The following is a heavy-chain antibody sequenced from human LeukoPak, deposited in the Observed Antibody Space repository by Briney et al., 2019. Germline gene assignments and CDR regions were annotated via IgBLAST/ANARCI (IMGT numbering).Heavy chain of an antibody. CDR3: ARDYCSSISCSNWFGP. D-gene: IGHD2-2*01. CDR2: ISAYNGNT. J-gene: IGHJ5*02. V-gene: IGHV1-18*01. CDR1: GYTFTNYG. Sequence: ASVKVSCKASGYTFTNYGISWVRQAPGQGLEWMGWISAYNGNTNYAQKLQGRVTMTTDTSTSTAYMELRSLRSDDTAVYYCARDYCSSISCSNWFGPWGQGTLVTVSS.